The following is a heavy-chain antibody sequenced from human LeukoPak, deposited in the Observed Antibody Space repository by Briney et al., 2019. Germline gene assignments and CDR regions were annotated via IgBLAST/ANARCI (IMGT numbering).Heavy chain of an antibody. CDR2: INHSGST. Sequence: GSLRLSCAASGFTVSSYSMNLVRRAPGKGLEWIGEINHSGSTNYNPSPKSRVTISVDTSKNQFSLKLSSVTAADTAVYYCARARGYSSSFDYWGQGTLVTVSS. V-gene: IGHV4-34*01. J-gene: IGHJ4*02. D-gene: IGHD5-18*01. CDR3: ARARGYSSSFDY. CDR1: GFTVSSYS.